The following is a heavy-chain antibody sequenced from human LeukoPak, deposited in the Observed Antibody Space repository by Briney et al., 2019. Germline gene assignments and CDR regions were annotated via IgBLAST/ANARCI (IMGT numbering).Heavy chain of an antibody. CDR2: ISSSSSYI. Sequence: PGGSLRLSCAASGFTFSSYSMNWVRQAPGKGLEWVSSISSSSSYIYYADSVKGRFTISRDNAKNSLYLQMNSLRAEDTAVYYCARDPYTLGTHHTSNAFDIWGQGTMVTVSS. V-gene: IGHV3-21*01. J-gene: IGHJ3*02. CDR3: ARDPYTLGTHHTSNAFDI. D-gene: IGHD3-16*01. CDR1: GFTFSSYS.